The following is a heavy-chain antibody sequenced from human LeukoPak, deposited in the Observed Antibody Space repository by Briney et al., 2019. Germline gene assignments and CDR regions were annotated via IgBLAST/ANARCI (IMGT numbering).Heavy chain of an antibody. CDR3: AVYCGGDCYKYFQH. CDR1: GYTFTSYG. J-gene: IGHJ1*01. Sequence: ASVKVSCKASGYTFTSYGISLVRQAPGQGLEWMGWISAYNGNTNYAQKLQGRVTMTTDTSTSTAYMELRSLRPDDTAVYYCAVYCGGDCYKYFQHWGQGTLVTVSS. CDR2: ISAYNGNT. V-gene: IGHV1-18*01. D-gene: IGHD2-21*02.